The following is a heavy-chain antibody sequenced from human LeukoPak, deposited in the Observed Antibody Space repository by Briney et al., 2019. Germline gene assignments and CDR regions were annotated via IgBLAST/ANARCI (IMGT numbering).Heavy chain of an antibody. Sequence: GGSLRLSCAASGFTFSSYAMSWVRQAPGKGLEWVSSTSSSSSYIYYTDSVKGRFTISRDNAKNSLYLQMNSLRAEDTAVYYCARDLAAAGTEYNWFDPWGQGTLVTVSS. D-gene: IGHD6-13*01. CDR2: TSSSSSYI. CDR1: GFTFSSYA. V-gene: IGHV3-21*01. J-gene: IGHJ5*02. CDR3: ARDLAAAGTEYNWFDP.